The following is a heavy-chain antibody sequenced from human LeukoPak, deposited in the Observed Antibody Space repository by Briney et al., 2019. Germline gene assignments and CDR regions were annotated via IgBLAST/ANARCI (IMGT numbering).Heavy chain of an antibody. V-gene: IGHV3-23*01. J-gene: IGHJ4*02. CDR2: ISGSGDKT. D-gene: IGHD1-7*01. CDR1: GFPYDTYV. CDR3: AKRDYSDRTNTSYLFDC. Sequence: PGGSHTLFCAASGFPYDTYVVAWVRQAPGKGLEWVAGISGSGDKTLYADSVKGRFTISRDNSKSTVFLQMNSLRAEDTAVYYCAKRDYSDRTNTSYLFDCLGQEALLTVSS.